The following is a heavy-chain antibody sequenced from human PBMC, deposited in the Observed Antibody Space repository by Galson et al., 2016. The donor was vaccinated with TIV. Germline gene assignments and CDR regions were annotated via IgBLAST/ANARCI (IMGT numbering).Heavy chain of an antibody. J-gene: IGHJ4*02. CDR3: ARDKRLRDRSGNSSPFDY. D-gene: IGHD6-19*01. Sequence: SLRLSCAASGFTFASYGMNWVRQAPGKGLEWVSSISRDSSDIYYAEPLKGRFTISRDNAKKSLYLDLNSLRADDTAVYYCARDKRLRDRSGNSSPFDYWGQGTLVTVSS. CDR1: GFTFASYG. V-gene: IGHV3-21*01. CDR2: ISRDSSDI.